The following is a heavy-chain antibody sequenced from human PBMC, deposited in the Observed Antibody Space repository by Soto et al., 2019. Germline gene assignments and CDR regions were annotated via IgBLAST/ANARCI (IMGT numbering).Heavy chain of an antibody. J-gene: IGHJ4*02. D-gene: IGHD4-17*01. V-gene: IGHV4-4*07. Sequence: QVQLQESGPGLVKPSETLSLTCTVSGGSISSYYWSWIRQPAGKGLEWIGRIYTSGSTNYNPSLKSRVTMSVDTSKNQFSLKLSSVTAADTAVYYCASDGLIYGDYPFDYWGQGTLVTVSS. CDR2: IYTSGST. CDR1: GGSISSYY. CDR3: ASDGLIYGDYPFDY.